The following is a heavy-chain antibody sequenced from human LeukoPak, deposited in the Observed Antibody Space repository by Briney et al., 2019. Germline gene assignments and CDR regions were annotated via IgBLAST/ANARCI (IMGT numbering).Heavy chain of an antibody. Sequence: QSGGSLRLSCAASGFTFSSYWMHWVRQAPGKGLVWVSNINSDGSTTTYADSVKGRFTISRDNAKNSLYLQMNSLRAEDTAVYYCARQMYDYWGQGTLVTVSS. D-gene: IGHD2-8*01. CDR2: INSDGSTT. V-gene: IGHV3-74*01. CDR3: ARQMYDY. CDR1: GFTFSSYW. J-gene: IGHJ4*02.